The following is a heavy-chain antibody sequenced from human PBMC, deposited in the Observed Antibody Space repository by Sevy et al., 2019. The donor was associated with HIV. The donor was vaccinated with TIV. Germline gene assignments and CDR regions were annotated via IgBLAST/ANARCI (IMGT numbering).Heavy chain of an antibody. Sequence: SETLSLTCTVSGGSISSYYWSWIRQPPGKGLEWIGYIYYSGSTNYNPSLKSRVTISVDTSKNQFSLKLSHVTAADTAVYYCARGPEEAYYDFWSGPYYFDYWGQGTLVTVSS. CDR3: ARGPEEAYYDFWSGPYYFDY. V-gene: IGHV4-59*12. CDR2: IYYSGST. D-gene: IGHD3-3*01. J-gene: IGHJ4*02. CDR1: GGSISSYY.